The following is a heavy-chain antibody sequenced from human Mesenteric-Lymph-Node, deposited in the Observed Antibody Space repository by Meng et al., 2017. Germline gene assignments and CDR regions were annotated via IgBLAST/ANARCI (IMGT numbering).Heavy chain of an antibody. CDR3: ARDSSSSHFDY. D-gene: IGHD6-6*01. Sequence: QVQVVESGGGVVQPGRSLRLSCAASGFTFSSYGMHWVRQAPGKGLEWVAVIWYDGSNKYYADSVKGRFTISRDNSKNTLYLQMNSLRAEDTAVYYCARDSSSSHFDYWGQGTLVTVSS. CDR1: GFTFSSYG. V-gene: IGHV3-33*01. J-gene: IGHJ4*02. CDR2: IWYDGSNK.